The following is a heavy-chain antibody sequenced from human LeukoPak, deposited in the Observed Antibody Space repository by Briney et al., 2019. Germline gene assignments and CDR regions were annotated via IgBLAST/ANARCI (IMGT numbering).Heavy chain of an antibody. Sequence: HPGGSLRLSCAASGFTFSNYAMSWVRQAPGKGLEWVSGFSGSGGITYYADSVKGRFTISRDNSKNTLYLQMNSLRAEDTAVYYCATSTGYSSSWQTPNDYWGQGTLVTVSS. CDR1: GFTFSNYA. D-gene: IGHD6-13*01. CDR2: FSGSGGIT. V-gene: IGHV3-23*01. CDR3: ATSTGYSSSWQTPNDY. J-gene: IGHJ4*02.